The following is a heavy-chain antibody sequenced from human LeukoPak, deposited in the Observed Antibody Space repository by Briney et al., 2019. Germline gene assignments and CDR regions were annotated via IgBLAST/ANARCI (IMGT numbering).Heavy chain of an antibody. J-gene: IGHJ4*02. V-gene: IGHV3-21*01. CDR1: GFTFSSYS. CDR3: ARSEDGYVDY. D-gene: IGHD5-24*01. CDR2: ISSSSSYI. Sequence: GGSMRLSCAGSGFTFSSYSMNWVRQAPGKGLEWVSSISSSSSYIYYADSVKGRFTISRDNAKNSLYLQMNSLRAEDTAVYYCARSEDGYVDYWGQGTLVTVSS.